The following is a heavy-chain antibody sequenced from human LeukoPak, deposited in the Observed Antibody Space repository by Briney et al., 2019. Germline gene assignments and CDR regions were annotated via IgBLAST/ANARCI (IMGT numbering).Heavy chain of an antibody. Sequence: GGSLRLSCAASGFTFSSYAMHWVRQAPGKGLEWVAVISYDGCNKYCADSVKGRFTISRDNSKNTLYLQMNSLRAEDTAVYYCARDPLRTNWELHYYYYGMDVWGQGTTVTVSS. CDR1: GFTFSSYA. CDR3: ARDPLRTNWELHYYYYGMDV. V-gene: IGHV3-30*04. J-gene: IGHJ6*02. D-gene: IGHD1-26*01. CDR2: ISYDGCNK.